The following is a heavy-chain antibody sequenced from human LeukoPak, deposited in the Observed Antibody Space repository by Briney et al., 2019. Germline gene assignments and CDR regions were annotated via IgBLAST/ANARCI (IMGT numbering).Heavy chain of an antibody. V-gene: IGHV1-2*02. D-gene: IGHD2-2*01. CDR1: GYTFTGYD. CDR3: ASGCSSTSCYPYYYYYMDV. J-gene: IGHJ6*03. CDR2: INPNSGGT. Sequence: ASVKVSCKASGYTFTGYDMHWVRQAPGQGLEWMGWINPNSGGTNYAQKFQGRVTMTRDTSISTAYMELSGLRSDDTAVYYCASGCSSTSCYPYYYYYMDVWGKGTTVTVSS.